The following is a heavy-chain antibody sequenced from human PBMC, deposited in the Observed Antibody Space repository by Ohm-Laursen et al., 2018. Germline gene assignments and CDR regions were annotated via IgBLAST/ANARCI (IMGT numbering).Heavy chain of an antibody. CDR1: GFTFSSYA. J-gene: IGHJ6*02. V-gene: IGHV3-23*01. D-gene: IGHD4-17*01. Sequence: SLRLSCAASGFTFSSYAMSWVRQAPGKGLEWVSAISGSGGSTYYADSVKGRFTISRDNSKNTLYLQMNSLRAEDTAVYYCAKDPPYGDYDVYYYGMDVWGQGTTVTVSS. CDR2: ISGSGGST. CDR3: AKDPPYGDYDVYYYGMDV.